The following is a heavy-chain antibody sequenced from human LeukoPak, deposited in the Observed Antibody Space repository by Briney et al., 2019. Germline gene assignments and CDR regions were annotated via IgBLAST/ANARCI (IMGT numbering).Heavy chain of an antibody. J-gene: IGHJ4*02. CDR1: GGSISSSNYY. CDR3: ARGGRDGYTLYPFDY. V-gene: IGHV4-39*02. Sequence: SETLSLTCTVSGGSISSSNYYWGWIRQPPGEGLEWIGTVYYSGSTYYSPSLKSRITISADTSKNQFSLKLSSVTAADTAVYYCARGGRDGYTLYPFDYWGQGTLVTVSS. CDR2: VYYSGST. D-gene: IGHD5-24*01.